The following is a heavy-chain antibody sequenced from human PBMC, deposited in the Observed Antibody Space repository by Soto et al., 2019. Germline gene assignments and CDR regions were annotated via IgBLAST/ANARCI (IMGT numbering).Heavy chain of an antibody. CDR3: AKDQIFGLVIIPYNWFDP. J-gene: IGHJ5*02. CDR1: GFTFSSYG. V-gene: IGHV3-30*18. D-gene: IGHD3-3*01. CDR2: ISYDGSNK. Sequence: QVQLVESGGGVVQPGRSLRLSCAASGFTFSSYGMHWVRQAPGKGLEWVAVISYDGSNKYYADSVKGRFTISRDNSKNTLYLQMNSLRAEDTAVYYCAKDQIFGLVIIPYNWFDPWGQGTLVTVSS.